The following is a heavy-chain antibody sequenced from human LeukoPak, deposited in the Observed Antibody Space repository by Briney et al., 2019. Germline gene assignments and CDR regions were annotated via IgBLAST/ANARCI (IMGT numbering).Heavy chain of an antibody. CDR3: GAGSLLWFGEHPIDY. J-gene: IGHJ4*02. CDR1: GFTFNNAW. V-gene: IGHV3-21*04. CDR2: ISSSSSYI. D-gene: IGHD3-10*01. Sequence: GGSLRLSCAASGFTFNNAWMSWVRQAPGKGLEWVSSISSSSSYIYYADSVKGRFTISRDNAKNSLYLQMNSLRAEDTAVYYCGAGSLLWFGEHPIDYWGQGTLVTVSS.